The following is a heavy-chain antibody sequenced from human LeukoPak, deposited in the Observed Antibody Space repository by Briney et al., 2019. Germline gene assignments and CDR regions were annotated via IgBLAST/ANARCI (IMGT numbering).Heavy chain of an antibody. V-gene: IGHV4-59*08. J-gene: IGHJ3*02. D-gene: IGHD2-21*02. CDR1: GGSINSYY. Sequence: SETLSLTCTVSGGSINSYYWTWIRQPPGKGLEWIGYIYYSVNTNYNPSLKSRVTISVDTSKNQISLKLSSVTAADTAVYYCARRVVVTAISRDAFDIWGQGTMVTVSS. CDR3: ARRVVVTAISRDAFDI. CDR2: IYYSVNT.